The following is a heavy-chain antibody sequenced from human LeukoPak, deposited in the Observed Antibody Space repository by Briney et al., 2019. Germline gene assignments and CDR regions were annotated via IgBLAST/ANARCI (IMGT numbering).Heavy chain of an antibody. D-gene: IGHD3-22*01. Sequence: SQTLSLTCTVSGGSISSGGYYWSWIRQHPGKGLEWIGYIYYSGSTYYNPSLKSRVTISVDTSKNQFSLKLSTVTAADTAVYYCARYYDSSGYYYYYYGMDVWGQGTTVTVSS. J-gene: IGHJ6*02. V-gene: IGHV4-31*03. CDR1: GGSISSGGYY. CDR2: IYYSGST. CDR3: ARYYDSSGYYYYYYGMDV.